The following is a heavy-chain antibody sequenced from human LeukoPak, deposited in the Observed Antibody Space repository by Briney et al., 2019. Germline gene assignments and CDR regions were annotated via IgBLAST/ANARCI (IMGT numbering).Heavy chain of an antibody. CDR1: GGSISSYY. CDR3: ARTLPSHYDSSFAFDI. Sequence: SETLSLTCTVSGGSISSYYWSWIRQPPGKGLEWIGHIYYSGSTNYNPSLKSRVTISVDTSKNQFSLKLSSVTAADTAVYYCARTLPSHYDSSFAFDIWGQGTMVTVSS. D-gene: IGHD3-22*01. CDR2: IYYSGST. J-gene: IGHJ3*02. V-gene: IGHV4-59*01.